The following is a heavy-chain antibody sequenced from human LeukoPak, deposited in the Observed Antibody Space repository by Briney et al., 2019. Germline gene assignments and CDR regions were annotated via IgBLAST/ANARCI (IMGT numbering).Heavy chain of an antibody. J-gene: IGHJ4*02. Sequence: SETLSLTCTVSGGSLSSYYWSWIRQPPGKGLEWIGYIYYSGSTNYNPSLKSRVTISVDTSKNQFSLKLSSVTAADTAVYYCARETRGAFYWGQGTLVTVSS. CDR1: GGSLSSYY. D-gene: IGHD1-26*01. V-gene: IGHV4-59*01. CDR3: ARETRGAFY. CDR2: IYYSGST.